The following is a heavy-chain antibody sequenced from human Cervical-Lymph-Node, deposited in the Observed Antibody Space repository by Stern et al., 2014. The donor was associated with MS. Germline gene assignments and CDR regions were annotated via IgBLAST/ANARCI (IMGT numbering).Heavy chain of an antibody. CDR3: ARVGQRSYYPYYAMDV. J-gene: IGHJ6*02. V-gene: IGHV4-59*01. D-gene: IGHD6-25*01. Sequence: QLQLQESGPGLVRSSETLSLTCSVSGGSMRNYYWRWIRRPPGKGLEWIASILYNGSPSYSPSLKSRVTISADTSRNQFSLRLNSVTAADTAVYYCARVGQRSYYPYYAMDVWGQGTTVTVSS. CDR2: ILYNGSP. CDR1: GGSMRNYY.